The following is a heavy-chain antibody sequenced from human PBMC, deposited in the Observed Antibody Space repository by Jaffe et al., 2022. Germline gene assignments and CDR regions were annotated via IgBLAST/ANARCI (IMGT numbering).Heavy chain of an antibody. CDR3: ARDLGRIQLWLRQDDDY. Sequence: QVQLVQSGAEVKKPGASVKVSCKASGYTFTGYYMHWVRQAPGQGLEWMGRINPNSGGTNYAQKFQGRVTMTRDTSISTAYMELSRLRSDDTAVYYCARDLGRIQLWLRQDDDYWGQGTLVTVSS. D-gene: IGHD5-18*01. V-gene: IGHV1-2*06. CDR2: INPNSGGT. J-gene: IGHJ4*02. CDR1: GYTFTGYY.